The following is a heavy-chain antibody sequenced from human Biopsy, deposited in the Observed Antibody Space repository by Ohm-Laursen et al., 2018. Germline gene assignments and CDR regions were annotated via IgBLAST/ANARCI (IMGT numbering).Heavy chain of an antibody. D-gene: IGHD5-24*01. Sequence: SDTLSLTCTVSGGSISTCYWTWIRQPPGKGLEWLGYIYSSGSTNYNPSLQRRVTISVDTSKSQFSLKLTSVTAADTAVYYCARVMTTIGYYYAMDVWGQGTTVTVSS. CDR2: IYSSGST. CDR3: ARVMTTIGYYYAMDV. CDR1: GGSISTCY. V-gene: IGHV4-59*07. J-gene: IGHJ6*02.